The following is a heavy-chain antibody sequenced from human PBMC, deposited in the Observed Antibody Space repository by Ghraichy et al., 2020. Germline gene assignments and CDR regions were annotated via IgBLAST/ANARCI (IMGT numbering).Heavy chain of an antibody. D-gene: IGHD3-22*01. J-gene: IGHJ4*02. CDR3: ATGVVVITTGVTTFDY. Sequence: SETLSLTCTVSGGSISSSSYYWGWIRQPPGKGLEWFGSIYYSGSTYYNPSLKSRVTISVDTSKNQFSLKLSSVTAADTAVYYCATGVVVITTGVTTFDYWGQGTLVTVSS. CDR1: GGSISSSSYY. V-gene: IGHV4-39*01. CDR2: IYYSGST.